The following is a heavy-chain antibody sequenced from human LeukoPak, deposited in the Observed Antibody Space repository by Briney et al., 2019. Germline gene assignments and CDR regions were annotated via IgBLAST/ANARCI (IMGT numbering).Heavy chain of an antibody. CDR1: GFTFSDYN. V-gene: IGHV3-11*01. CDR2: ISTSGSIV. J-gene: IGHJ4*02. D-gene: IGHD5-24*01. CDR3: ASFGDGYKDYFDY. Sequence: GGSLRLSCAASGFTFSDYNMNWIRQAPGKGLEWVSYISTSGSIVNYRDSVKGRFTISRDNSKNTLYLQMNSLRAEDTAVYYCASFGDGYKDYFDYWGQGTLVTVSS.